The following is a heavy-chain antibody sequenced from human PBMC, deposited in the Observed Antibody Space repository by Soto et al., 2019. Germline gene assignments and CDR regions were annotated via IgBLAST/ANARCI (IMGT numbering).Heavy chain of an antibody. CDR2: IYHSGIT. CDR1: GGSISSGGYS. CDR3: ASDPPP. V-gene: IGHV4-30-2*01. J-gene: IGHJ1*01. Sequence: PSETLSLTCAVSGGSISSGGYSWSWIRQPPGKGLEWIGYIYHSGITYYNPSLKSRVTISVDRSKNQFSLKLSSVTAADTAVYYSASDPPPRAQRTPVPVS.